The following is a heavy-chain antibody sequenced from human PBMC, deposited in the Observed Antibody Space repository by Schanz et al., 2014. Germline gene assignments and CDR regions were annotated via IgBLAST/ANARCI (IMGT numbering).Heavy chain of an antibody. CDR1: GFNFNNFA. Sequence: EVQLLESGGGLVQPGGSLRLSCAASGFNFNNFAMTWVRQAPGKGLEWVIVISGSGGSTYYADSVRGRFTMSRDNAKNSVFLQMNSLRAEDTAVYYCVRDSFFAFDYWGQGTLXTVSS. CDR3: VRDSFFAFDY. J-gene: IGHJ4*02. V-gene: IGHV3-23*01. CDR2: ISGSGGST. D-gene: IGHD3-3*01.